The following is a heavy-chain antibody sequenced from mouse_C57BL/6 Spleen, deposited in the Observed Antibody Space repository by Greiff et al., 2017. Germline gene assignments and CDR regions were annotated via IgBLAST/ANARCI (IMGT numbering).Heavy chain of an antibody. V-gene: IGHV1-62-2*01. CDR2: FYPGSGSI. J-gene: IGHJ2*01. D-gene: IGHD1-1*01. CDR3: ARHEGVDYYFDY. Sequence: QVQLQQSGAELVKPGASVKLSCKASGYTFTEYTIHWVKQRSGQGLEWIGWFYPGSGSIKYNEKFKDKATLTADKSSSTVYMERNRWTSEDSAVYFCARHEGVDYYFDYWGQGTTLTVSS. CDR1: GYTFTEYT.